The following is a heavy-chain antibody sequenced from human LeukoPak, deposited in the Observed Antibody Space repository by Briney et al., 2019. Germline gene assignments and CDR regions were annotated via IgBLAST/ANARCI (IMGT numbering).Heavy chain of an antibody. CDR3: GTYDSWSGYNIAY. J-gene: IGHJ4*02. CDR2: INRDGSEK. D-gene: IGHD3-3*01. V-gene: IGHV3-7*03. CDR1: GFTLSSRW. Sequence: PGGSLRLSCVVSGFTLSSRWMMWVRQAPGEGLEWMTNINRDGSEKNYVDSVKGRFTITRDNAENSLYLQMNSLKVEDSAIYYCGTYDSWSGYNIAYWGQGTLVTVSS.